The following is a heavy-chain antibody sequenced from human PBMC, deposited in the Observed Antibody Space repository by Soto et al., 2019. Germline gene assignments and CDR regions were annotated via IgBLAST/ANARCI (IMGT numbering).Heavy chain of an antibody. V-gene: IGHV3-30*03. D-gene: IGHD2-15*01. CDR3: AAYCTTSSCSNYYGLDV. CDR2: ISYDGSNK. J-gene: IGHJ6*02. Sequence: GGSLRLSCADSGFTFSSYVMHWVRQPPGKGLEWVAVISYDGSNKYYADSVKGRFTVSRDNVENSLSLQMNSLSGEDTAVYYCAAYCTTSSCSNYYGLDVWGQGTKVTVSS. CDR1: GFTFSSYV.